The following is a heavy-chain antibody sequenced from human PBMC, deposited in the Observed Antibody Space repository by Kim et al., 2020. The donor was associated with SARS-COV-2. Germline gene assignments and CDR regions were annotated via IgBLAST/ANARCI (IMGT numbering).Heavy chain of an antibody. CDR1: GGSISSSSYY. D-gene: IGHD6-19*01. CDR2: IYYSGST. CDR3: ARVKTSGIAVANYYFDY. V-gene: IGHV4-39*07. Sequence: SETLSLTCTVSGGSISSSSYYWGWIRQPPGKGLEWIGSIYYSGSTYYNPSLKSRVTISVDTSKNQFSLKLSSVTAADTAVYYCARVKTSGIAVANYYFDYWGQGTLVTVSS. J-gene: IGHJ4*02.